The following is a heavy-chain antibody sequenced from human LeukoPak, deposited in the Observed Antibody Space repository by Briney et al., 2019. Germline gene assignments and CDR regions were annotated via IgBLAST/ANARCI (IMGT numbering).Heavy chain of an antibody. D-gene: IGHD1-26*01. Sequence: GGSLRLSCAGSGFTFSIYNMNWVRQAPGKGLEWVSLISGNSNDKYYADSVKGRFTISRDNARDSLFLQMNSLRVEDTAVYYCATEVGAPGSWGRGTLVTVSS. CDR1: GFTFSIYN. CDR2: ISGNSNDK. CDR3: ATEVGAPGS. V-gene: IGHV3-21*01. J-gene: IGHJ5*02.